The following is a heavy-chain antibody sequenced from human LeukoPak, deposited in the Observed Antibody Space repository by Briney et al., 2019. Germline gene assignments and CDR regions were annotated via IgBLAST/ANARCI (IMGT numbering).Heavy chain of an antibody. CDR1: GFTFSSYW. CDR3: AKVSVIKFSKGD. V-gene: IGHV3-7*01. CDR2: IKQDGSEK. Sequence: GGSLRLSCAASGFTFSSYWMSWVRQAPGKGLEWVANIKQDGSEKYYLDSVKGRFTISRDNSKNTLYLQMNSLRAEDTAVYYCAKVSVIKFSKGDWGQGTLVTVSS. D-gene: IGHD3-10*01. J-gene: IGHJ4*02.